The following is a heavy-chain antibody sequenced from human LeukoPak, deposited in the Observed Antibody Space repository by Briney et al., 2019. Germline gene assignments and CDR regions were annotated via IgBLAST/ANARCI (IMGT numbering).Heavy chain of an antibody. D-gene: IGHD2-15*01. CDR3: ARYCSGGSCYFDEIDY. J-gene: IGHJ4*02. CDR1: GFAFSSYS. V-gene: IGHV3-21*01. CDR2: ISTSSIYR. Sequence: GGSLRLSCAASGFAFSSYSMNWVRQAPGKGLEWVSSISTSSIYRYYADSVKGRFTISRDNAKNSLYLQMNSLRAEDTAVYYCARYCSGGSCYFDEIDYWGQGTLVTVSS.